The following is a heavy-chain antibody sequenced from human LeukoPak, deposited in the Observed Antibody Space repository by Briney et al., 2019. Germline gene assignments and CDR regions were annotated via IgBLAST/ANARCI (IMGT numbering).Heavy chain of an antibody. CDR2: ISSSSSYI. CDR3: ATWREWAPQLDY. V-gene: IGHV3-21*01. CDR1: GFTFSSYS. Sequence: PGGSLRLSCAASGFTFSSYSMNWVRQAPGKGLEWVSSISSSSSYIYYADSVKGRFTISRDNAKNTLYLQMNSLRAEDTAVYYCATWREWAPQLDYWGQGTLVTVSS. J-gene: IGHJ4*02. D-gene: IGHD3-3*01.